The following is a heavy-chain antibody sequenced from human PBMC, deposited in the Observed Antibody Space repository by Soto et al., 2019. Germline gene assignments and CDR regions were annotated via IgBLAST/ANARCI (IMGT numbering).Heavy chain of an antibody. V-gene: IGHV1-69*02. CDR3: ASSYGSGYRAFDY. CDR1: GDTFTFYS. D-gene: IGHD3-10*01. J-gene: IGHJ4*02. CDR2: INPILSMS. Sequence: QVQLVQSGAEVKRPGSSVKVSCKASGDTFTFYSINWVRQAHGLGLEWMGRINPILSMSNYAQRFQGRVTMTADKSKSTAYMELSSLRSEDTAIYYCASSYGSGYRAFDYWGQGALVTVSS.